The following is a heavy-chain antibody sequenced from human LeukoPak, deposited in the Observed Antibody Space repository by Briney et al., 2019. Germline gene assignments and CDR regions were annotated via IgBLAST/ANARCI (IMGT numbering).Heavy chain of an antibody. CDR3: ARGNYVWGSYRLEYFQH. CDR2: IYHSGSP. J-gene: IGHJ1*01. CDR1: GDSISSSYW. D-gene: IGHD3-16*02. Sequence: SETLSLTCAVSGDSISSSYWWSWVRQPPGKGLEWIGEIYHSGSPNYNPSLKSRVTISVDKSNNQFSLRLSSVTAADTAVYYCARGNYVWGSYRLEYFQHWGQGTLVTVSS. V-gene: IGHV4-4*02.